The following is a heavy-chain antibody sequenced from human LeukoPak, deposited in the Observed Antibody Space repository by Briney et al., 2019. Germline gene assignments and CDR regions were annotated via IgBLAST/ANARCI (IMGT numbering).Heavy chain of an antibody. CDR1: PFTCGSFL. Sequence: GGSRRRSSAPSPFTCGSFLMSPVHGSAGQGVRWGASMEEAEIEESYNESVKGRFTISRDKAKKSMYLQMNSLRGEATAVLYSVRDSRVYYDSSSRWFDPWGQGTLATVSS. CDR3: VRDSRVYYDSSSRWFDP. CDR2: MEEAEIEE. J-gene: IGHJ5*02. D-gene: IGHD3-22*01. V-gene: IGHV3-7*01.